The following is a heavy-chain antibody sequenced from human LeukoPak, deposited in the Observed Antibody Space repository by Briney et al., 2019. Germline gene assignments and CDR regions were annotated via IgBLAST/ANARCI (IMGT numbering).Heavy chain of an antibody. CDR2: ISGSGGST. D-gene: IGHD3-22*01. CDR3: AKTYYYDSSGYTYFDY. Sequence: AGASLRLSCAASGFTFSSYAMSWVRQAPGKGLEWVSAISGSGGSTYYVDSVKGRFTISRDNSKNTLYLQMNSLRAEDTAVYYCAKTYYYDSSGYTYFDYWGQGTLVTVSS. V-gene: IGHV3-23*01. CDR1: GFTFSSYA. J-gene: IGHJ4*02.